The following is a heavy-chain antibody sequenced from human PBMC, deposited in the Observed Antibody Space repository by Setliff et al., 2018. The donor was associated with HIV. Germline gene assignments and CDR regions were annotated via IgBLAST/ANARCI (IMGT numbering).Heavy chain of an antibody. CDR2: IYYNGNT. J-gene: IGHJ6*02. Sequence: SETLSLTCSVSGASISSNSYYWGWIRQPPGKGLEWVGSIYYNGNTFYNQSLQSRVTISLDTSKNQFSLELRSVTAADTALYYCARANYYYYYGMDVWGQGTTVTVSS. CDR1: GASISSNSYY. V-gene: IGHV4-39*07. CDR3: ARANYYYYYGMDV.